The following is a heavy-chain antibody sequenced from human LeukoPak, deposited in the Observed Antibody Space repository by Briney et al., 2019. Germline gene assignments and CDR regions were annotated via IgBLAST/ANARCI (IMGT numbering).Heavy chain of an antibody. CDR3: ARDYKYAFDN. CDR2: IGIDSGNT. V-gene: IGHV3-48*01. D-gene: IGHD5-24*01. Sequence: GGSLRLSCAASGFTFSDYSMNWVRQAPGKGLEWISYIGIDSGNTNYADSVKGRFTISGDKAKNSLYLQMNSLRVEDTSVYYCARDYKYAFDNWGQGTLVTVSS. CDR1: GFTFSDYS. J-gene: IGHJ4*02.